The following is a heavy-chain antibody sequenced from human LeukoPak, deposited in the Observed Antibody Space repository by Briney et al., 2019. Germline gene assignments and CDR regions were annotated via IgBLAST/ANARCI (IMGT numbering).Heavy chain of an antibody. CDR2: IYYSGST. J-gene: IGHJ5*02. Sequence: SETLSLTCTVSGGSISSGGYHWSWIRQHAGKGLEWIGYIYYSGSTYYNPSLKSRVTISVDTSKNQFSLKLSSVTAADTAVYYCARVVPAASDWFDPWGQGTLVTVSS. CDR1: GGSISSGGYH. D-gene: IGHD2-2*01. CDR3: ARVVPAASDWFDP. V-gene: IGHV4-31*03.